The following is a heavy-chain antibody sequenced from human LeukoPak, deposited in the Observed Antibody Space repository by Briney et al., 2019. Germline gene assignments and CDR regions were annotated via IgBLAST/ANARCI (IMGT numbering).Heavy chain of an antibody. CDR1: GFTFSNYA. CDR2: ISGSGDDT. V-gene: IGHV3-23*01. CDR3: AKSGGSMPNWFDP. Sequence: GGSLRLSCAASGFTFSNYAMSWVRQAPGKGLEWVSVISGSGDDTSYADSVKGRFTISRDTSKNTLYLQMYSLRAEDTAVYYCAKSGGSMPNWFDPWGQGTLVTVSS. J-gene: IGHJ5*02. D-gene: IGHD4-23*01.